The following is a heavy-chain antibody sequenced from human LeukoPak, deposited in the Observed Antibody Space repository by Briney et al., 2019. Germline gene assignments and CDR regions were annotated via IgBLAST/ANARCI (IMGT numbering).Heavy chain of an antibody. Sequence: PSETLSLTCTVSGGSISGTGYCWGWIRQPPGKGLEWIGSVCDRGTTFYNPSLKSRLAMSVDTSKNQFSLRLRFVTAADTSVYYCARHDYDSSGYRRDYYFDFWGQGTPVTVSS. V-gene: IGHV4-39*01. CDR2: VCDRGTT. CDR1: GGSISGTGYC. CDR3: ARHDYDSSGYRRDYYFDF. D-gene: IGHD3-22*01. J-gene: IGHJ4*02.